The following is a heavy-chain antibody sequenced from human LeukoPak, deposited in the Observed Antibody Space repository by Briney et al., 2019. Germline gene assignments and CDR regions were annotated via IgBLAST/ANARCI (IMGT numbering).Heavy chain of an antibody. CDR2: ISYDGSNK. CDR3: ARDSNYYEAEWGLFDP. D-gene: IGHD3-22*01. V-gene: IGHV3-30*03. J-gene: IGHJ5*02. Sequence: GGSLRLSCAASGFTFSSYSMNWVRQAPGKGLEWVAVISYDGSNKYYADSVKGRFTISRDNSKNTLYLQMNSLRAEDTAVYYCARDSNYYEAEWGLFDPWGQGTLVTVSS. CDR1: GFTFSSYS.